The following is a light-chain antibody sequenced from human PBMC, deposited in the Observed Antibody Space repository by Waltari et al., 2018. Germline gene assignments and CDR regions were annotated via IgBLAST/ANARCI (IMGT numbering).Light chain of an antibody. V-gene: IGKV1-9*01. CDR3: QQVHSYPPT. J-gene: IGKJ1*01. CDR2: GAS. Sequence: DIQLTQSPSFLSASVGDRVTIACRASQGISTYLAWYQQKPGKAPTLLIYGASNLQSGVPSRFFCSGSGTEFTLTVSILQPEDFATYYCQQVHSYPPTFGQGTKVEIK. CDR1: QGISTY.